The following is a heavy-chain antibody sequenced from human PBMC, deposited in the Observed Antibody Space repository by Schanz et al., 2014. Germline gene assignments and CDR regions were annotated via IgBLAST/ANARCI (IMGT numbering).Heavy chain of an antibody. J-gene: IGHJ4*02. Sequence: QVHLVESGGGVVQPGGSLRLSCAASGFIFRTYGMHWVRQAPGKGLEWVAVISDDGSRRHYADFVTGRFTISRDNSKDTVYLQMNSLRAEDTAVYYCARDLAGGGNDVWGQGTLVTVSS. CDR3: ARDLAGGGNDV. D-gene: IGHD2-15*01. V-gene: IGHV3-30*19. CDR2: ISDDGSRR. CDR1: GFIFRTYG.